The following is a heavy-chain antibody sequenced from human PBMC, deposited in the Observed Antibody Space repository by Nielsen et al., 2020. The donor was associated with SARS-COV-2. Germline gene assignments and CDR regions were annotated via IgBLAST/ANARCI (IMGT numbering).Heavy chain of an antibody. J-gene: IGHJ3*02. CDR3: ARLRVRDRPWAFDI. Sequence: GESLKISCAASGFTFSSYWMHWVRQAPGKGLVWVSRINSDGSSTSYADSVKGRFTISRDNAKNTLYLQMNSLRAEDTAVYYCARLRVRDRPWAFDIWGQGTMVTVSS. D-gene: IGHD1-1*01. V-gene: IGHV3-74*01. CDR1: GFTFSSYW. CDR2: INSDGSST.